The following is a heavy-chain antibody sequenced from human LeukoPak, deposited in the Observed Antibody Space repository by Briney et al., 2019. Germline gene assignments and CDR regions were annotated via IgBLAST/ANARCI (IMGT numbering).Heavy chain of an antibody. Sequence: GGSLRLSCAASGFTFSSYSMTWVRQAPGKGLEWVSSISSSSSYIYYADSVKGRFTISRDNAKNSLYLQMNSLRAEDTAVYYCARTLSGYSYGLYGFDYWGQGTLVTVSS. CDR3: ARTLSGYSYGLYGFDY. D-gene: IGHD5-18*01. V-gene: IGHV3-21*01. CDR1: GFTFSSYS. J-gene: IGHJ4*02. CDR2: ISSSSSYI.